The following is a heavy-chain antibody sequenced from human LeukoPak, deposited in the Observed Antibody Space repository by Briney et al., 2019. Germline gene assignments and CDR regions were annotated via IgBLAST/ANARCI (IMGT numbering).Heavy chain of an antibody. CDR1: GGSISSYY. Sequence: SETLSLTCTVSGGSISSYYWSWIRQPPGKGLEWIGYIYYSGSTNYNPSLKSRVTISVDTSKNQFSLKLSSVTAADTAVYYCARGGYSYGIDYWGQGTLVTVSS. V-gene: IGHV4-59*01. J-gene: IGHJ4*02. CDR2: IYYSGST. D-gene: IGHD5-18*01. CDR3: ARGGYSYGIDY.